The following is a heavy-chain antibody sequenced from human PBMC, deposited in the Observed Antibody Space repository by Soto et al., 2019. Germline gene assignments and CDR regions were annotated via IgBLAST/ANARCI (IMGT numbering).Heavy chain of an antibody. Sequence: QVQLVQSGAEVKKPGSSVKVSCKASGGTFSSYAISWVRQAPGQVLEWMGGIIPIFGTANYAQKFQGRVTITATESTSTAYMELSSLRSEDTAVYYCARIEHGGGSYYYCGMDGWGQGPTVTVSS. J-gene: IGHJ6*02. D-gene: IGHD2-15*01. CDR2: IIPIFGTA. CDR3: ARIEHGGGSYYYCGMDG. CDR1: GGTFSSYA. V-gene: IGHV1-69*01.